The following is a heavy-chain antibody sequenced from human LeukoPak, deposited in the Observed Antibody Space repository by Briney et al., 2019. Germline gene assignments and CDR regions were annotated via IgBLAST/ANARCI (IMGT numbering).Heavy chain of an antibody. J-gene: IGHJ6*02. V-gene: IGHV4-39*07. CDR1: GVSISSSSYY. D-gene: IGHD3-22*01. Sequence: PSETLSLTCTVSGVSISSSSYYWGWIRQPPGKGLEWIGSIYYSGSTYYNPSLKSRVTISVDTSKNQFSLNLSSVTAADTAVYYCAREGGYYYDSSAGMDVWGQGTTVTVSS. CDR3: AREGGYYYDSSAGMDV. CDR2: IYYSGST.